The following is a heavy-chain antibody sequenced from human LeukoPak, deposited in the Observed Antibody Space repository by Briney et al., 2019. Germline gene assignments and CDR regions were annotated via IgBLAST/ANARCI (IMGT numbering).Heavy chain of an antibody. Sequence: PSGTLSLTCAVSGGSISGSNWWSWVRQAPGKGLEWIGEIYHSGSTNYNPSLKSRVTISVDKSKNQLSLRLNSVTAADTAVYYCVSNGWYSLEYWGQGTLVTVSS. D-gene: IGHD6-19*01. V-gene: IGHV4-4*02. CDR2: IYHSGST. J-gene: IGHJ4*02. CDR1: GGSISGSNW. CDR3: VSNGWYSLEY.